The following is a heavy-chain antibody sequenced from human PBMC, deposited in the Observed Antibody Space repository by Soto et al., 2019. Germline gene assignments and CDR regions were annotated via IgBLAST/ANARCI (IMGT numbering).Heavy chain of an antibody. D-gene: IGHD5-12*01. CDR1: GFSFVDFW. J-gene: IGHJ5*02. CDR3: AKRAYTPYDLTSSDWFDP. V-gene: IGHV5-51*01. Sequence: PGESLKISCKGSGFSFVDFWIGWVRQVPGQGLEWVGIIHPGDSNTLYSRSLQGQVTISADKSVDTIYLQWNSLKASDTAIYYCAKRAYTPYDLTSSDWFDPWGQGTLVTVSS. CDR2: IHPGDSNT.